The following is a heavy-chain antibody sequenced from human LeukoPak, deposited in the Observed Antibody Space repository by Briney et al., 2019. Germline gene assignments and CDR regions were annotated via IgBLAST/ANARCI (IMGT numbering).Heavy chain of an antibody. D-gene: IGHD2-15*01. CDR3: AKYGRSGYSSGMDV. CDR2: ITAAGGST. V-gene: IGHV3-23*01. Sequence: GGSLRLSCAASGFTVSNNFMSWVRQAPGKGLEWVSIITAAGGSTYYADSVKGRFTISRDNSKNTLYLQMNSLRAEDMAIYYCAKYGRSGYSSGMDVWGQGTTVTVSS. CDR1: GFTVSNNF. J-gene: IGHJ6*02.